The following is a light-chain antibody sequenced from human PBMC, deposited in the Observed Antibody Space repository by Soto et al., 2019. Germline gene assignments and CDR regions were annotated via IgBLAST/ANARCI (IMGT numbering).Light chain of an antibody. CDR2: EVT. CDR3: CSYAYTGASYV. Sequence: QSVLSQPASVSGSPGQSITISCTGTSSDVGSNNLVSWYQQHPGKAPKLMIYEVTKRPSGISNRFSGSKSGNTASLTISGLQAEDEADYYCCSYAYTGASYVFGAGTQLTVL. CDR1: SSDVGSNNL. V-gene: IGLV2-23*02. J-gene: IGLJ7*01.